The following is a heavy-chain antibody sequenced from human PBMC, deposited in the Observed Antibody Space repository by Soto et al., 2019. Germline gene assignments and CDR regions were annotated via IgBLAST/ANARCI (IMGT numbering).Heavy chain of an antibody. J-gene: IGHJ6*02. V-gene: IGHV3-23*01. D-gene: IGHD5-12*01. CDR1: EFYFSNFA. Sequence: PGGSLRLSCAASEFYFSNFAMNWVRQVPGKGLEWVAAISSGSSNIYYADSVKGRCTVSRYNSKNTLHLDMSGLKADDTAVYYCGKVVSTARLYGMDVWGQGTTVTVSS. CDR3: GKVVSTARLYGMDV. CDR2: ISSGSSNI.